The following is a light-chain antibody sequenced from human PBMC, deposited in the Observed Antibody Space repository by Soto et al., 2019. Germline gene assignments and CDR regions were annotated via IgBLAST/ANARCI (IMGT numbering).Light chain of an antibody. CDR1: SSDVGSYNR. V-gene: IGLV2-18*02. CDR2: EVS. CDR3: SSYTSSSTPYV. J-gene: IGLJ1*01. Sequence: QSALTQPPSVSGSPGQSVTISCTGTSSDVGSYNRVSWYQQPPGTAPKLMIYEVSNRPSGVPDRFFGSKSGNTASLTISGLQAEDEADYYCSSYTSSSTPYVFGTGTKLTVL.